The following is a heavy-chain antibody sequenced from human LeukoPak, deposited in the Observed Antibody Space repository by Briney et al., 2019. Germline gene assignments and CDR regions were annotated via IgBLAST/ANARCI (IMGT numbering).Heavy chain of an antibody. CDR1: GFTFSSYA. CDR3: ARDRDVGYYFDY. Sequence: PGRSLRLSCAASGFTFSSYAMHWVRQAPGKGLEGVAVISYDGSNKYYADSVKGRFTISRDNSKNTLYLQMNSLRAEDTAVYYCARDRDVGYYFDYWGQGTLVTVSS. J-gene: IGHJ4*02. CDR2: ISYDGSNK. D-gene: IGHD2-15*01. V-gene: IGHV3-30*04.